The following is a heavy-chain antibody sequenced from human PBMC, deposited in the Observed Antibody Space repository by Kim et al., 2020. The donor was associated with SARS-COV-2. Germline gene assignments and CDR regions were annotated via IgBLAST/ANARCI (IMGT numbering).Heavy chain of an antibody. J-gene: IGHJ6*02. V-gene: IGHV4-59*01. CDR2: IYYSGST. D-gene: IGHD3-9*01. Sequence: SETLSLTCTVSGGSISSYYWSWIRQPPGKGLEWIGYIYYSGSTNYNPSLKSRVTISVDTSKNQFPLKLSSVTAADTAVYYCASSMLTYYDILTGYSYYYGMDVWGQGTTVTVSS. CDR1: GGSISSYY. CDR3: ASSMLTYYDILTGYSYYYGMDV.